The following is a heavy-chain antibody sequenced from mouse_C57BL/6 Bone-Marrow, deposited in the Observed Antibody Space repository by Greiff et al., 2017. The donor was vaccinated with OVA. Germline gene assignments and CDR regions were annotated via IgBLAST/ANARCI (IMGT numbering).Heavy chain of an antibody. CDR3: ARYPYYVWYFDV. J-gene: IGHJ1*03. V-gene: IGHV1-63*01. CDR1: GYTFTNYW. Sequence: QVHVKQSGAELVRPGTSVKMSCKASGYTFTNYWIGWAKQRPGHGLEWIGDIYPGGGYTNYNEKFKGKATLTADKSSSTAYMQFSSLTSEDSAIYYCARYPYYVWYFDVWGTGTTVTVSS. D-gene: IGHD1-1*01. CDR2: IYPGGGYT.